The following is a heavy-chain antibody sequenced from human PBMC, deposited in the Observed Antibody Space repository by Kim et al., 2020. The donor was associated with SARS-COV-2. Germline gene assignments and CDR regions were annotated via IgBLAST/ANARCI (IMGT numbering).Heavy chain of an antibody. J-gene: IGHJ4*02. CDR1: GFTFSTSE. CDR3: ARDLDLLPFDA. D-gene: IGHD3-9*01. CDR2: ISSNSDRM. Sequence: GGSLRLSCEASGFTFSTSEMHWVRQAPGKGLEWISYISSNSDRMGYADSVKGRFTISRDNAKNSMYLQMNSLRVEDTAVYYCARDLDLLPFDAWGQGALVTVSS. V-gene: IGHV3-48*03.